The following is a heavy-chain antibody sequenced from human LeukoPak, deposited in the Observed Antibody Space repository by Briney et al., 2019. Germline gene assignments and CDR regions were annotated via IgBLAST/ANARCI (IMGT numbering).Heavy chain of an antibody. V-gene: IGHV1-18*01. CDR3: AREFAFYDDSGYSEDL. CDR1: GYTFTKYG. Sequence: GASVKVSCKVSGYTFTKYGIIWVRQAPGQGPEWMGWVSTYNDNTNYAQNLQGRVTMTKDTSMSTAYMELRSLRSDDTAVYYCAREFAFYDDSGYSEDLWGQGTLVTVSS. J-gene: IGHJ4*02. D-gene: IGHD5-12*01. CDR2: VSTYNDNT.